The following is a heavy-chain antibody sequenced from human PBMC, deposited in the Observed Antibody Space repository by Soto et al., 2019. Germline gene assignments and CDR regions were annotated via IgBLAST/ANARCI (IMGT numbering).Heavy chain of an antibody. D-gene: IGHD3-3*01. J-gene: IGHJ4*02. CDR1: GASISSGRSY. CDR3: ASPRQGNYHSLSGYYAIDY. V-gene: IGHV4-39*01. Sequence: TSETLSLTCTVSGASISSGRSYWGWVRQPPGKGLEWIVSFYYTGGTYSTYYNPSLKSRVTISVDTSKSQFSLNLRSVTAADTAVYYCASPRQGNYHSLSGYYAIDYWGQGTLVTVSS. CDR2: FYYTGGT.